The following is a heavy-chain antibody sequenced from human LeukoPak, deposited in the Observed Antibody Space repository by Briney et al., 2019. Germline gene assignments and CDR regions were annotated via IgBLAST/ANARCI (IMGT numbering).Heavy chain of an antibody. CDR3: ARGLVRTARSYYYYMDV. CDR1: GFTFSNYA. V-gene: IGHV3-23*01. CDR2: ISSSGGTT. D-gene: IGHD3-10*01. Sequence: GGSLRLSCAASGFTFSNYATSWVRQAPGKGLEWVSAISSSGGTTYYAGSVKGRFTISRDNSKNTLYLQMNSLRAEDTAVYYCARGLVRTARSYYYYMDVWGKGTTVTVSS. J-gene: IGHJ6*03.